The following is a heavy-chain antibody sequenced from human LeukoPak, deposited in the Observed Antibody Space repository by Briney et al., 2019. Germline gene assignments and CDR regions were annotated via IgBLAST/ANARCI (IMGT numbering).Heavy chain of an antibody. V-gene: IGHV3-53*04. D-gene: IGHD2-15*01. CDR1: GFTVSSNY. CDR2: IYSGGST. J-gene: IGHJ4*02. CDR3: ARDREEYCSGGSCYGSDY. Sequence: GGSLRLSCAASGFTVSSNYVSWVRQAPGKGLEWVSVIYSGGSTYYADSVKGRFTISRHNSKNTLYLQMNSLRAEDTAVYYCARDREEYCSGGSCYGSDYWGQGTLVTVSS.